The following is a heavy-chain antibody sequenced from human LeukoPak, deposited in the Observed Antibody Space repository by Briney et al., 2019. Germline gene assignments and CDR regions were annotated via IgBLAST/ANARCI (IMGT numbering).Heavy chain of an antibody. CDR1: GYTFTSYD. V-gene: IGHV1-8*03. CDR2: MNPNSGNT. J-gene: IGHJ6*02. Sequence: ASVKVSCKASGYTFTSYDINWVRQATGQGLEWMGWMNPNSGNTGYAQKFQGRVTITRNTSISTAYMELSSLRSEDTAVYYCAADRPDNWNDMFYYYGMDVWGQGTTVTVSS. D-gene: IGHD1-1*01. CDR3: AADRPDNWNDMFYYYGMDV.